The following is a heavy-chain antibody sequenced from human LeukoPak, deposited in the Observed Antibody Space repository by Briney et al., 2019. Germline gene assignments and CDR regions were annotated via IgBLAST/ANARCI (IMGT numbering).Heavy chain of an antibody. CDR2: IWYDGSNK. D-gene: IGHD3-10*01. CDR3: ARDAYYGSGKFDY. CDR1: GFTFSSYG. J-gene: IGHJ4*02. V-gene: IGHV3-33*01. Sequence: GRSLRLSCAASGFTFSSYGMHWVRQAPGKGLEWVAVIWYDGSNKYYADSVKGRFTISRDNSKNTLYLQINSLRAEDTAVYYCARDAYYGSGKFDYWGQGTLVTVSS.